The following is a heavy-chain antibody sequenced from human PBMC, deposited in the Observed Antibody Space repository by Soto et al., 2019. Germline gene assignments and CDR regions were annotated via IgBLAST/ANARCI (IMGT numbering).Heavy chain of an antibody. Sequence: QVQLVESGGGVVQPWRSLRLSCAASGFTFGTFGMHWVRQAPGKGLDWVAVIWDDGSEKYCADSVKGRFTISRDNSQNALYLQMNNLRAEDTAVYYCARGVDDARDCWGQGTMVTVSS. CDR2: IWDDGSEK. J-gene: IGHJ4*02. CDR1: GFTFGTFG. V-gene: IGHV3-33*01. CDR3: ARGVDDARDC.